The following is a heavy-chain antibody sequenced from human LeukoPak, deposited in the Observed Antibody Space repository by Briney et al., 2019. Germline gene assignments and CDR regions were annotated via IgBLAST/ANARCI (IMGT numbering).Heavy chain of an antibody. Sequence: ASVKVSCKASGYTFTSYDISWVRQAPGQGLEWMGWISAYNGNTNYAQKLQGRVTMTTDTSTSTVYMELRSLRSDDTAMYYCARVVPAAFLDYWGQGTLVTVSS. J-gene: IGHJ4*02. V-gene: IGHV1-18*01. D-gene: IGHD2-2*01. CDR1: GYTFTSYD. CDR2: ISAYNGNT. CDR3: ARVVPAAFLDY.